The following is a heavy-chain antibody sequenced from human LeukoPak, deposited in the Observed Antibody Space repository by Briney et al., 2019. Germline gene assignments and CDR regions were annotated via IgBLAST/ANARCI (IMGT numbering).Heavy chain of an antibody. CDR3: VKWTGYGMN. V-gene: IGHV3-23*01. J-gene: IGHJ4*02. Sequence: GGSLRLSCAASGFTFSSQSMTWVRQAPGKGLEWVSGISSSGDNTYYGDSVKGRFTISRDNSKSTMYLQMNSLRVEDTAVYYCVKWTGYGMNWGQGTLVTVSS. D-gene: IGHD3/OR15-3a*01. CDR1: GFTFSSQS. CDR2: ISSSGDNT.